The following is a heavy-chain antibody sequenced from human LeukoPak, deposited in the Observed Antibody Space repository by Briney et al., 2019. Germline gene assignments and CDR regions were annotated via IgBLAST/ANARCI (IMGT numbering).Heavy chain of an antibody. CDR2: IWYDGSNK. D-gene: IGHD2-15*01. CDR3: ARGVVAARDYYYYGMDV. V-gene: IGHV3-33*01. Sequence: GRSLRLSCAASGFTFSSYGMHWVRQAPGKGLEWVAVIWYDGSNKYYADSVKGRFTISRDNSKNTLYLQMNSLRAEDTAVYYCARGVVAARDYYYYGMDVWGKGATVTVSP. CDR1: GFTFSSYG. J-gene: IGHJ6*04.